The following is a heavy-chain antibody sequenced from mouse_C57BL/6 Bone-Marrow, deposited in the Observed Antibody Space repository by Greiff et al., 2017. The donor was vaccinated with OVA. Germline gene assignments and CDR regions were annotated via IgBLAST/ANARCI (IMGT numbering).Heavy chain of an antibody. CDR1: GYAFSSYW. CDR3: ASGGYGSPWFAY. V-gene: IGHV1-80*01. CDR2: IYPGDGDT. D-gene: IGHD1-1*01. Sequence: QVQLQQSGAELVKPGASVKISCKASGYAFSSYWMNWVKQRPGKGLEWIGQIYPGDGDTNYNGKFKGKATLTADKSSSTAYMQLSSLTSEDSAVYFCASGGYGSPWFAYWGQGTLVTVSA. J-gene: IGHJ3*01.